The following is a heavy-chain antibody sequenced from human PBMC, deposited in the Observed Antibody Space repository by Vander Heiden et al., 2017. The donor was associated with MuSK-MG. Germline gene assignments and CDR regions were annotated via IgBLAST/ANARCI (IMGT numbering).Heavy chain of an antibody. CDR2: ISSSGSTI. Sequence: QVQLVESGGGLVKPGGSLRLSCAASGCTFSDYYMRWIRQAPGKGLEWVSYISSSGSTIYYADSVKGRFTISRDNAKNSLYLQMNSLRAEDTAVYYCARDRLKWELPGYYYYGMDVWGQGTTVTVSS. J-gene: IGHJ6*02. V-gene: IGHV3-11*01. CDR1: GCTFSDYY. D-gene: IGHD1-26*01. CDR3: ARDRLKWELPGYYYYGMDV.